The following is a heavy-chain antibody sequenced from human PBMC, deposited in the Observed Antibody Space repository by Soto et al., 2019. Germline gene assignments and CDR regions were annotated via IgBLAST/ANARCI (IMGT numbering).Heavy chain of an antibody. CDR3: ASRPFYYYGLDV. J-gene: IGHJ6*02. Sequence: RPSETLSLTCTVSGGSITTSGYSWIWIRRPPGKALEWIGYVYHTGSAYPKPSLKSRVTISLDRSKNQFSLKMTSVTAADTALYYCASRPFYYYGLDVWGQGTTVTVSS. CDR2: VYHTGSA. V-gene: IGHV4-30-2*01. CDR1: GGSITTSGYS.